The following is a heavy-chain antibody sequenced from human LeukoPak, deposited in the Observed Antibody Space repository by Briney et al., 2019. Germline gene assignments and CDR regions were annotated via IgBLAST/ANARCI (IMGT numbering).Heavy chain of an antibody. D-gene: IGHD2-21*02. CDR3: ATSHHCGGDCPDAFDI. V-gene: IGHV4-59*08. J-gene: IGHJ3*02. Sequence: SETLSLTCTVSGGSISSYYWSWIRQPPGKGLEWIGYIYYSASTNYNPSLKSRVTISVDTSKNQFFLKLSSVTAADTAVYYCATSHHCGGDCPDAFDIWGQGTRATVSS. CDR1: GGSISSYY. CDR2: IYYSAST.